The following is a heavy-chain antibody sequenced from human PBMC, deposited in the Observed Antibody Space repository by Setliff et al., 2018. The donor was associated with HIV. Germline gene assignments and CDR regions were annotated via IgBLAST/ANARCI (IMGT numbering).Heavy chain of an antibody. CDR2: IGSLGDK. CDR3: ARDRGYDLDYFDY. D-gene: IGHD5-12*01. V-gene: IGHV3-11*05. Sequence: GESLKISCKGSGFTFNDYHISWIRQAPGKGLEWISYIGSLGDKEYADSVKGRFTISRDNARKSVYLQIDSLRAEDTAVYYCARDRGYDLDYFDYWGQGTLVTVSS. CDR1: GFTFNDYH. J-gene: IGHJ4*02.